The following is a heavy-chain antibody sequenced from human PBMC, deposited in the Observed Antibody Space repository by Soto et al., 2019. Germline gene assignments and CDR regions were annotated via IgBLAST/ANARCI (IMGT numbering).Heavy chain of an antibody. D-gene: IGHD6-13*01. CDR3: AKDLPYSSSWYVPETDY. V-gene: IGHV3-23*01. CDR2: ISGSGGST. CDR1: GFTFIRYS. Sequence: GGSLRLSLAAPGFTFIRYSMSWVPPGPGKGLEWVSAISGSGGSTYYADSVKGRFTISRDNSKNTLYLQMNSLRAEDTAVYYCAKDLPYSSSWYVPETDYWGQGTLVTVSS. J-gene: IGHJ4*02.